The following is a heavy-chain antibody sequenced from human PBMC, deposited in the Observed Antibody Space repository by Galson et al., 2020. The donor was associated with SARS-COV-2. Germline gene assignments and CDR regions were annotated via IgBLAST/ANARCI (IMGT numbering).Heavy chain of an antibody. D-gene: IGHD4-17*01. CDR1: GFTFRNYA. J-gene: IGHJ5*01. CDR3: VKVDPGETVTTRVWFGS. V-gene: IGHV3-23*01. Sequence: GESLKISCAASGFTFRNYAMGWVRQAPGKGLEWVSSLSAGGGARYYADSVRGRFTISRDNYQNTVVLEMNSLRAEDTALYYCVKVDPGETVTTRVWFGSWGQGTQVTVSS. CDR2: LSAGGGAR.